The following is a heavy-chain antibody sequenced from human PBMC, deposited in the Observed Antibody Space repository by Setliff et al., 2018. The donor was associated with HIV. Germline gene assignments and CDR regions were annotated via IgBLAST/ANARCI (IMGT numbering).Heavy chain of an antibody. V-gene: IGHV3-49*04. D-gene: IGHD6-13*01. J-gene: IGHJ4*02. Sequence: PGGSLRLSCAASGFTFGDYAMSWVRQAPGKGLEWVGFIRTNARGGATEYAASVKGRFTISRDDSKNTLYLQMNSLRGEDTAVYYCAKDRGSTWYGPIDYWGQGTLVTVSS. CDR3: AKDRGSTWYGPIDY. CDR2: IRTNARGGAT. CDR1: GFTFGDYA.